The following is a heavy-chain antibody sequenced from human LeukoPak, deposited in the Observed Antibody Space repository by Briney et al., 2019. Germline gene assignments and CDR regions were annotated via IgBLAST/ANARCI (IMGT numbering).Heavy chain of an antibody. D-gene: IGHD3-9*01. V-gene: IGHV4-59*01. CDR2: IYYSGST. J-gene: IGHJ4*02. CDR1: GGSISSYY. CDR3: ARVGYDILTGYYTIDY. Sequence: SETLSLTCTVSGGSISSYYWSWIRQPPGKGLEWIGYIYYSGSTNYNPSLKSRVTISVDTSKNQFSLKLSSVTAADTAVYYCARVGYDILTGYYTIDYWGQGTLVTVSS.